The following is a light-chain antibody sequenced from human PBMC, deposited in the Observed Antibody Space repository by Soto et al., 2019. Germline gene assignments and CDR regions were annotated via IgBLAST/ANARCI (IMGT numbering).Light chain of an antibody. CDR1: ESLFGF. CDR3: QSYNDWPFA. V-gene: IGKV3-15*01. CDR2: GVS. J-gene: IGKJ2*01. Sequence: DIVLTQSPATLSVSPGDTVTLSCRASESLFGFLAWYQQKPGQAPRLLMYGVSTRATGIPARFSGGGSATDFTLTISSLQDEDSAVSFCQSYNDWPFASGLGTRLEI.